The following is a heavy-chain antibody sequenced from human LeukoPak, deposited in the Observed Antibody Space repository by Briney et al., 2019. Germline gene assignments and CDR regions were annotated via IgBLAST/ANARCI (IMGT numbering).Heavy chain of an antibody. Sequence: SETLSLTCTVSGGSISSYYWSWIRQPPGKGLEWIGYIYYGGSTNYNPSLKSRVTISVDTCKNQFSLKLSSVTAADTAVYYCAGGYSSSWDAGYYGMDVWGQGTTVTVSS. CDR3: AGGYSSSWDAGYYGMDV. V-gene: IGHV4-59*01. J-gene: IGHJ6*02. CDR2: IYYGGST. D-gene: IGHD6-13*01. CDR1: GGSISSYY.